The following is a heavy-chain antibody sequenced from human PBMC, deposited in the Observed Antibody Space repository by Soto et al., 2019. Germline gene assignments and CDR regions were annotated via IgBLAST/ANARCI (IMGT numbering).Heavy chain of an antibody. Sequence: PSETLSLTCSVSGASISSYNWNWVRQSAGKGPEWVGRLNIAGTINYNPSLKSRITMSMDTSKSQISLHLRSVTAADTAMHYCARDRGEYTSSWFWYFSHWGHGTLVTVSS. CDR2: LNIAGTI. CDR3: ARDRGEYTSSWFWYFSH. V-gene: IGHV4-4*07. D-gene: IGHD6-13*01. CDR1: GASISSYN. J-gene: IGHJ2*01.